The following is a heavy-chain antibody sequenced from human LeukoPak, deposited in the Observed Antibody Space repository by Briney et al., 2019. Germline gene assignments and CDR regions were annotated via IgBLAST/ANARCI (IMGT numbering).Heavy chain of an antibody. Sequence: GGSLRLSCAASGFTFSSYGMHWVRQAPGKGLEWVAVISYDGSNEYYADSVKSRFTISRDNSKNTLYLQMNSLRAEDTAVYYCAKSSTGDFWSGYSDYWGQGTLVTVSS. CDR2: ISYDGSNE. V-gene: IGHV3-30*18. CDR1: GFTFSSYG. J-gene: IGHJ4*02. CDR3: AKSSTGDFWSGYSDY. D-gene: IGHD3-3*01.